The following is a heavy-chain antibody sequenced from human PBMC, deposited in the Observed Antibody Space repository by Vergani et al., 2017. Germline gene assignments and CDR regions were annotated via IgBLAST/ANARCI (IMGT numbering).Heavy chain of an antibody. CDR1: GFTFSSYG. CDR2: IRYDGSNK. Sequence: QVQLVESGGGVVQPGGSLRLSCAASGFTFSSYGMHWVRQAPGKGLEWVAFIRYDGSNKYYADSVKGRFTISRDNSKNTLYLQMNSLRAEDTAVYYCAKAPYSSSWYVVDYFDYWGQGTLVTVSS. J-gene: IGHJ4*02. V-gene: IGHV3-30*02. CDR3: AKAPYSSSWYVVDYFDY. D-gene: IGHD6-13*01.